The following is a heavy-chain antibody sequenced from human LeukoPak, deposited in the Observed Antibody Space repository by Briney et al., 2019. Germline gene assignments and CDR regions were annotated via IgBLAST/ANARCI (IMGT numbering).Heavy chain of an antibody. CDR1: GYTFTSYG. CDR3: ARWGAPGYSSGWYGY. J-gene: IGHJ4*02. Sequence: VKVSCKASGYTFTSYGISWVRQAPGQGLEWMGWISAYNGNTNYAQKLQGRVTMTTDTSTSTAYMELRSLRPDDTAVYYCARWGAPGYSSGWYGYWGQGTLVTVSS. CDR2: ISAYNGNT. V-gene: IGHV1-18*01. D-gene: IGHD6-19*01.